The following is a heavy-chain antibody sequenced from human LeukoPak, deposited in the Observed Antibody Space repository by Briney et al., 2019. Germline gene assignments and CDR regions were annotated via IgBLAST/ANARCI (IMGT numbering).Heavy chain of an antibody. V-gene: IGHV4-59*01. Sequence: PSETLSLTCTVSGGSISSYYWSWIRQPPGKGLEWIGYIYYSGSTNYNPSLKSRVTISVDTSKSQFSLKLRSVTAADTAVYYCARIIEMATIFAPFDPWGQGTLVTVSS. CDR1: GGSISSYY. CDR3: ARIIEMATIFAPFDP. D-gene: IGHD5-24*01. CDR2: IYYSGST. J-gene: IGHJ5*02.